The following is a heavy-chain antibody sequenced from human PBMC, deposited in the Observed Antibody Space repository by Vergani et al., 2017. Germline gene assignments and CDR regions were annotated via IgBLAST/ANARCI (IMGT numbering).Heavy chain of an antibody. CDR1: GFTVSSNY. V-gene: IGHV3-53*01. CDR2: IYSGGST. Sequence: EVQLVESGGGLVKPGGSLRLSCAASGFTVSSNYMSWVRQAPGKGLEWVSVIYSGGSTYYADSVKGRFTISRDNSKNTLYLQMNSLRAEDTAVYYCARDAGIGLGELLGAFDIWGQGTMVTVSS. D-gene: IGHD1-26*01. J-gene: IGHJ3*02. CDR3: ARDAGIGLGELLGAFDI.